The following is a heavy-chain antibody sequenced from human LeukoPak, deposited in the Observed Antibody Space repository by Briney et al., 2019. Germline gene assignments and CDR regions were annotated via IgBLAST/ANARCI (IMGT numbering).Heavy chain of an antibody. Sequence: GGSLRLSCAASGFTFSDHYMDWVRQAPGKGLEWVGRTRNKANSYTKEYAASVKGRFTISRDDSKNSLYLQMSSLKTEDTAVYYCARSKTDIVVVVAAPKNTYYYYMDVWGKGTTVTVSS. CDR2: TRNKANSYTK. CDR1: GFTFSDHY. V-gene: IGHV3-72*01. CDR3: ARSKTDIVVVVAAPKNTYYYYMDV. D-gene: IGHD2-15*01. J-gene: IGHJ6*03.